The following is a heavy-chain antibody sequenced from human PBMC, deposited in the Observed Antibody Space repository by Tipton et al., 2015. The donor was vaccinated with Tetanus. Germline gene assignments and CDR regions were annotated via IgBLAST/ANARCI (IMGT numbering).Heavy chain of an antibody. Sequence: AASGFTFNGYGMHWVRQAPGKGLEWLALVWYDGSKQYYADSVKGRFTISRDNSKNTVDLQMNNLRDEDTAVYYCARVRSLGWLGPVDSWGQGTLVAVSS. CDR2: VWYDGSKQ. CDR3: ARVRSLGWLGPVDS. J-gene: IGHJ4*02. CDR1: GFTFNGYG. V-gene: IGHV3-33*01. D-gene: IGHD3-3*01.